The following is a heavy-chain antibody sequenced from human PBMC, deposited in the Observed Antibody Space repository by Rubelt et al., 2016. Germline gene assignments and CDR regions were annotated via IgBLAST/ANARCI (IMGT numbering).Heavy chain of an antibody. CDR3: ASSWYRFDY. Sequence: QLQLQESGPGLVKPSETLSLTCTGSGGSISSSGYYWGWIRQPPGKGLEWIATISYSGSTYYRPSLNSRVTMSVDTSKNQFSLKLTSVTAADTAVYYCASSWYRFDYWGQGTRVTVSS. CDR2: ISYSGST. J-gene: IGHJ4*02. V-gene: IGHV4-39*07. CDR1: GGSISSSGYY. D-gene: IGHD6-13*01.